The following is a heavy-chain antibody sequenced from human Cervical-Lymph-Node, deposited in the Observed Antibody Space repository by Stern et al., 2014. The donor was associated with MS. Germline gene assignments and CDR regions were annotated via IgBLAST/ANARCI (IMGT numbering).Heavy chain of an antibody. CDR2: VYYSGTT. J-gene: IGHJ4*02. Sequence: VQLQESGPGLVKPSETLSLTCTVSGDSISSYYWSWIRQPPGKGLEWIGHVYYSGTTYYNPSLTGRVTISVDPSKKQFSLKLNSVTAADTAVYYCARLSTVVDYWGQGTLVTVSS. CDR3: ARLSTVVDY. CDR1: GDSISSYY. V-gene: IGHV4-59*08. D-gene: IGHD4-23*01.